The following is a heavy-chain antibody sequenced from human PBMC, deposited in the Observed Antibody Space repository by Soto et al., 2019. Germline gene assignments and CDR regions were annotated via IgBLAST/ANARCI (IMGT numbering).Heavy chain of an antibody. Sequence: SETLSLTCTVSGGSISSGDYYWSWIRQPPGKGLEWIGSIYYSGSTYYNPSLKSRVTISVDTSKNQFSLKLNSVTAADTAVYYCARGDYANAFDIWGQGTMVTVSS. D-gene: IGHD4-17*01. CDR2: IYYSGST. CDR1: GGSISSGDYY. CDR3: ARGDYANAFDI. V-gene: IGHV4-30-4*01. J-gene: IGHJ3*02.